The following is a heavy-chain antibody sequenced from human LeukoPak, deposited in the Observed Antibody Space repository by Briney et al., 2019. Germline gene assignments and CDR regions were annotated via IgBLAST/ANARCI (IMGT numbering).Heavy chain of an antibody. V-gene: IGHV3-23*01. CDR2: LSGSGANT. CDR3: AKDRTNFFYYLDV. CDR1: GFTFSSYA. Sequence: GGSLRLSCAASGFTFSSYAMSWVRQAPGKGLEWVSALSGSGANTYYADSVKGRFTISRDNSKNTLYLQMHNPRAEDTAIYYCAKDRTNFFYYLDVWGTGTTVIVSS. J-gene: IGHJ6*03.